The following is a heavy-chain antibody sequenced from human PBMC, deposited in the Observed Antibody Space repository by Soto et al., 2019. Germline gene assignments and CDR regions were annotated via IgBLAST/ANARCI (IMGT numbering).Heavy chain of an antibody. CDR1: GDSVSSNSAA. V-gene: IGHV6-1*01. CDR3: AREWPAVAGRNYYYYYGMDV. CDR2: TYYRSKWYN. J-gene: IGHJ6*02. Sequence: SQTLSLTCAISGDSVSSNSAAWNWIRQSPSRGLEWLGRTYYRSKWYNDYAVSVKSRITINPDTSKNQFYLQLNSVTPEDTAVYYCAREWPAVAGRNYYYYYGMDVWGQGTTVTVSS. D-gene: IGHD6-19*01.